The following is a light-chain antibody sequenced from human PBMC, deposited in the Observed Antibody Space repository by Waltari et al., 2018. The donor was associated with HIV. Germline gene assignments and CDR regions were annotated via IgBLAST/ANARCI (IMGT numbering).Light chain of an antibody. CDR2: WAS. J-gene: IGKJ1*01. CDR1: QSVFYGSNNRNH. V-gene: IGKV4-1*01. CDR3: QQYYTSPKT. Sequence: DIVMTQSPDSLAVSLGERATIDCKSSQSVFYGSNNRNHLAWYQQKAGQPPKLLIAWASTRESGVPDRFSCSGSGTDFTLTISSLQAEDVAVYYCQQYYTSPKTFGQGTKVEIK.